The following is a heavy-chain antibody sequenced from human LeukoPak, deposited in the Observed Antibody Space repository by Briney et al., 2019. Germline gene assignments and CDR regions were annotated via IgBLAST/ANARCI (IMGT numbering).Heavy chain of an antibody. V-gene: IGHV3-53*01. J-gene: IGHJ4*02. D-gene: IGHD6-13*01. CDR1: GDSIRGGGYY. CDR3: ARDMYSGSWQFDY. CDR2: IYIGGSA. Sequence: LSLTCTVSGDSIRGGGYYWSWVRQRPGQGLEWVSVIYIGGSAYYADSVRGRFTISRDNSKNTLYLQMNSLRAEDTAVYYCARDMYSGSWQFDYWGQGTLVTVSS.